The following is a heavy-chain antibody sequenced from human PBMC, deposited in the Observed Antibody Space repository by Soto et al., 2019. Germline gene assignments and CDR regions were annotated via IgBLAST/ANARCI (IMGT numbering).Heavy chain of an antibody. Sequence: PGGSLRLSCAASGFTFSSYGMHWVRQAPGKGLEWVAVISYDGSNKYYADSVKGRFTISRDNSKNTLYLQMNSLRAEDTAVYYCAKDTAEPRTYYDFWSGSRKPSWFDPWGQGTLVTVSS. D-gene: IGHD3-3*01. V-gene: IGHV3-30*18. CDR3: AKDTAEPRTYYDFWSGSRKPSWFDP. CDR2: ISYDGSNK. J-gene: IGHJ5*02. CDR1: GFTFSSYG.